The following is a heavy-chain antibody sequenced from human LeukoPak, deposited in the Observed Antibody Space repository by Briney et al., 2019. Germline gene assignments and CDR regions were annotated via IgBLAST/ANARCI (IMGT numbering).Heavy chain of an antibody. Sequence: GGSLRLSCAASGFTFSTYGMTWVRQAPGKGLEWVSAVSGGDVHTYYADSVKGRVTISRDNSRNTLYLQMNSLRPEDTAVYYCATSRGYTDYWGQGTLVTVSS. V-gene: IGHV3-23*01. J-gene: IGHJ4*02. CDR3: ATSRGYTDY. CDR2: VSGGDVHT. CDR1: GFTFSTYG. D-gene: IGHD6-25*01.